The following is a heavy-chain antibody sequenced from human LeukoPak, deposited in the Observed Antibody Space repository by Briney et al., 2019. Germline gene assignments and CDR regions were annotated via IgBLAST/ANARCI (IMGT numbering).Heavy chain of an antibody. V-gene: IGHV3-23*01. J-gene: IGHJ4*02. CDR2: ISGSGGST. CDR1: GFTFSSYA. D-gene: IGHD6-13*01. CDR3: AKPPIAAAGTWYFDY. Sequence: GGSLRLSCAASGFTFSSYAMSWVRQAPGKGLEWVSAISGSGGSTYYADSVRGRFTISRDNSKNTLYLQMNSLRAEDTAVYYCAKPPIAAAGTWYFDYWGQGTLVTVSS.